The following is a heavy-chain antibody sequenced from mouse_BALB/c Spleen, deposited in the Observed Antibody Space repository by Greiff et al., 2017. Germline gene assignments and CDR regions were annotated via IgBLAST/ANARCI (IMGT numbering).Heavy chain of an antibody. CDR1: GYAFSSYW. CDR3: ASGYYRYDKAY. V-gene: IGHV1-80*01. Sequence: QVQLKQSGAELVRPGSSVKISCKASGYAFSSYWMNWVKQRPGQGLEWIGQIYPGDGDTNYNGKFKGKATLTADKSSSTAYMQLSSLTSEDSAVYFCASGYYRYDKAYWGQGTLVTVSA. CDR2: IYPGDGDT. D-gene: IGHD2-14*01. J-gene: IGHJ3*01.